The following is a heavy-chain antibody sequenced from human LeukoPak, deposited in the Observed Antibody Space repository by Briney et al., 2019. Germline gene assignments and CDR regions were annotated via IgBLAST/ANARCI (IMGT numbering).Heavy chain of an antibody. D-gene: IGHD1-26*01. V-gene: IGHV3-33*01. CDR1: GLRFSNYG. J-gene: IGHJ4*02. Sequence: GRSLRLSCVVSGLRFSNYGMHWVRQAPGKGLEWVAVIYYDGSNQYYADSVKGRFTVSRDNAKNTLYLQMDSLRAEDTAVYYCATDRNSGKYYDYWGQGTLVTVSS. CDR3: ATDRNSGKYYDY. CDR2: IYYDGSNQ.